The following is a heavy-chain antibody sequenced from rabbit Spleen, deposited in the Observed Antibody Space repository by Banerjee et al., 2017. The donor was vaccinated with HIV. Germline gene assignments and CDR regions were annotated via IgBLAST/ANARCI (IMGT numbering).Heavy chain of an antibody. D-gene: IGHD8-1*01. CDR2: IDGGSSGWT. J-gene: IGHJ6*01. CDR3: ARDTGSSFSSYGMDL. Sequence: QSLEESGGDLVKPGASLTLTCTVSGFDFSSYYFMSWVRQAPGKGLEWIARIDGGSSGWTPYATWAKGRFTCSKTSSTTVTLQMTSLTVADTATYFCARDTGSSFSSYGMDLWGPGTLVTVS. CDR1: GFDFSSYYF. V-gene: IGHV1S40*01.